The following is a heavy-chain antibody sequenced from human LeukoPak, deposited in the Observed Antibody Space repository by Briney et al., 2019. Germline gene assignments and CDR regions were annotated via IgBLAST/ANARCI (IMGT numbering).Heavy chain of an antibody. CDR1: GFSFSSYG. CDR2: ISGSGGST. V-gene: IGHV3-23*01. Sequence: GGSLRLSCAASGFSFSSYGMSWVRQAPGKGLEWVSGISGSGGSTYYADSVKGRFTISRDNSKNTLYLQMNSLRAEDTAVYYCAKRRGDYVGALTFGFDYWGQGTLVTVSS. CDR3: AKRRGDYVGALTFGFDY. J-gene: IGHJ4*02. D-gene: IGHD4-17*01.